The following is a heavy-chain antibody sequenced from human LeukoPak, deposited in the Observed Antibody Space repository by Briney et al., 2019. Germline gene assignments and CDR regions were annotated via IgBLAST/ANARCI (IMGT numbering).Heavy chain of an antibody. V-gene: IGHV1-18*01. CDR1: GYTFTSYG. CDR3: ARVTCYRRACYFDY. CDR2: ISAYNGNT. Sequence: ASVKVSCKASGYTFTSYGISWVRQAPGQGLEWMGWISAYNGNTNYAQKLQGRVTMTTDTSTSTAYMELRSLRSDDTAVHYCARVTCYRRACYFDYWGQGTLVTVSS. D-gene: IGHD2-2*01. J-gene: IGHJ4*02.